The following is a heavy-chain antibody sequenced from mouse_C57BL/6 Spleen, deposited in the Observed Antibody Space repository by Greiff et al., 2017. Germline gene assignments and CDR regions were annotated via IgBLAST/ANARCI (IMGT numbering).Heavy chain of an antibody. D-gene: IGHD2-4*01. CDR1: GYTFTSYD. Sequence: QVQLQQSGPELVKPGASVKLSCKASGYTFTSYDINWVKQRPGQGLEWIGWIYPRDGSTKYNEKFKGKATLTVDTSSSTAYMGLHSLTSEDSAVYFCARESYDCDGGPDYFDYWGQGTTLTVSS. V-gene: IGHV1-85*01. CDR3: ARESYDCDGGPDYFDY. J-gene: IGHJ2*01. CDR2: IYPRDGST.